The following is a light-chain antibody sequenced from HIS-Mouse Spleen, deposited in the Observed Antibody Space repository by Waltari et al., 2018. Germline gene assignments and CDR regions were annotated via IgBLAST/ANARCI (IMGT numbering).Light chain of an antibody. CDR2: GAA. J-gene: IGKJ1*01. V-gene: IGKV3-15*01. CDR3: QQYNNWPPWT. Sequence: ELVMTQSPATLSVSPGERATPSCRASQSVSSNLTWYQQKPGPAPRLLIYGAATRATGIPARFSGSGSGTEFTLTISSMQSEDFAVYYCQQYNNWPPWTFGQGTKVEIK. CDR1: QSVSSN.